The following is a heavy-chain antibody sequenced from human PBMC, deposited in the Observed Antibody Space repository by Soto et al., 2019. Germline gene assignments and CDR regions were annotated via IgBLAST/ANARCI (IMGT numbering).Heavy chain of an antibody. V-gene: IGHV3-21*01. J-gene: IGHJ4*02. CDR2: ISSSSSYI. Sequence: GGSLRLSCAASGFTFSSYSMNWVRQAPGKGLEWVSSISSSSSYIYYADSVKGRFNSSRDNAKNSLNLQMNSLRAEDTAVYYCARDTMVRGVIISPHYWGQGTLVTVSS. CDR1: GFTFSSYS. CDR3: ARDTMVRGVIISPHY. D-gene: IGHD3-10*01.